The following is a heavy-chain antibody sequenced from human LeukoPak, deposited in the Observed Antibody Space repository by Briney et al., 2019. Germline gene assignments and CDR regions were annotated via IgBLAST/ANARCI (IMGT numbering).Heavy chain of an antibody. D-gene: IGHD2-15*01. J-gene: IGHJ6*02. CDR2: IKKDGSEM. CDR1: GLIFSSYW. V-gene: IGHV3-7*01. Sequence: GGSLRLSCEASGLIFSSYWMSWVRQAPGKGLEWVANIKKDGSEMYYVDSVKGRFTISRDNAKNSLYLQMNSLRAEDTAVYYCARDATGYYYYYGMDVWGQGTTVTVSS. CDR3: ARDATGYYYYYGMDV.